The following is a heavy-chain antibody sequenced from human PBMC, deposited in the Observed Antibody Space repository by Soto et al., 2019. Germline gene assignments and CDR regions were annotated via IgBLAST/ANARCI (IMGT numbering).Heavy chain of an antibody. V-gene: IGHV1-69*13. CDR3: ARDQGYSRNLVH. J-gene: IGHJ5*02. D-gene: IGHD4-4*01. CDR1: GVTFRSYA. CDR2: IIPIFGTA. Sequence: SLRVACEASGVTFRSYAISWVRQAPGQGLEWMGGIIPIFGTANYAQKFQGRVTITADESTSTAYMELSSLRSEDTAVYYCARDQGYSRNLVHWGQGTLVTVSS.